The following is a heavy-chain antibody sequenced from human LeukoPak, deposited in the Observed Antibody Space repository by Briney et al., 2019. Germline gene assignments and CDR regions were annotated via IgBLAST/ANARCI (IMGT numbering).Heavy chain of an antibody. CDR2: IDYSGST. Sequence: SETLSLTCTVSGGSISSYYWSWIRQSPGKGLEWIGFIDYSGSTNNNPSLKSRVTISSDTSKNQFSLKLSSVTAADTAVYYCARVFSNYEGFYYHYYMDVWGKGTTVTVSS. J-gene: IGHJ6*03. CDR3: ARVFSNYEGFYYHYYMDV. V-gene: IGHV4-59*01. D-gene: IGHD4-11*01. CDR1: GGSISSYY.